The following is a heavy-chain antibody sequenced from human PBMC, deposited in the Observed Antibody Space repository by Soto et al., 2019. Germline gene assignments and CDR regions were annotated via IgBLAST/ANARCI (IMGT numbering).Heavy chain of an antibody. V-gene: IGHV3-21*01. D-gene: IGHD5-12*01. CDR1: GFTFRDYS. CDR3: ARDSPDIVATILPDYYFDY. J-gene: IGHJ4*02. Sequence: VGPLRLSYAASGFTFRDYSMNWVRQAPGKGLEWVSSISSSSTYIYYADSVKGRFTISRDNSKNTLYLQMNSLRAEDTAVYYCARDSPDIVATILPDYYFDYWGQGTLVTVSS. CDR2: ISSSSTYI.